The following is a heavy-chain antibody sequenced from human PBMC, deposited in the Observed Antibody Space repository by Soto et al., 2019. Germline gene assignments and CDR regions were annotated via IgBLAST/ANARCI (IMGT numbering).Heavy chain of an antibody. CDR3: ARHAAAGGYNCDALDL. Sequence: PGESLKISCKGSGYSFTSYWIGWVRQMRGKGLEWMGIVYPGDSETRYSPSFQGHVTVSADTSLSTAYLHWNSLWASDTAMYYCARHAAAGGYNCDALDLWRQGTMVTVSS. CDR1: GYSFTSYW. D-gene: IGHD6-13*01. V-gene: IGHV5-51*01. CDR2: VYPGDSET. J-gene: IGHJ3*01.